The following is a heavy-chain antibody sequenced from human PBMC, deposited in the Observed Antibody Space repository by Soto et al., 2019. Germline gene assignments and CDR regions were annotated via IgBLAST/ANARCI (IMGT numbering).Heavy chain of an antibody. CDR3: ARGRQVAGYYYYGMDV. V-gene: IGHV4-59*01. CDR1: GGSISSYY. D-gene: IGHD6-19*01. CDR2: IYYSGST. J-gene: IGHJ6*02. Sequence: PSETLSLTCTVSGGSISSYYWSWIRQPPGKGLEWIGYIYYSGSTNYNPSLKGRVTISVDTSKNQFSLKLSSVTAADTAVYYCARGRQVAGYYYYGMDVWGQGTTVTVSS.